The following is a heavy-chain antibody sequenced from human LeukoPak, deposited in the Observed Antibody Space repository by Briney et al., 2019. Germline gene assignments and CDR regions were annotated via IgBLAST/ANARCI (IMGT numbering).Heavy chain of an antibody. J-gene: IGHJ4*02. D-gene: IGHD6-13*01. CDR3: ARGAAGTGKAVFDY. CDR1: GYTFTGYY. CDR2: INPNSGGT. V-gene: IGHV1-2*02. Sequence: ASVKVSCKASGYTFTGYYMHWVRQAPGQGLEWMGWINPNSGGTNYAQKFQGKVTMTRDTSISTAYMELSRLRSDDTAVYYCARGAAGTGKAVFDYWGQGTLVTVSS.